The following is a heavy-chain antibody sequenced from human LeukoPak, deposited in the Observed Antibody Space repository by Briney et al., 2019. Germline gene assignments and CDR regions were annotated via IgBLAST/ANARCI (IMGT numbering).Heavy chain of an antibody. J-gene: IGHJ4*02. Sequence: ASVTVSCKASGGTFSSYAISWVRQAPGQGLEWMGGIIPIFGTANYAQKFQGRVTITADESTSTAYMELSSLRSEDTAVYYCAGLGLDGGSYEGRPFDYWGQGTLVTVSS. V-gene: IGHV1-69*13. CDR3: AGLGLDGGSYEGRPFDY. CDR1: GGTFSSYA. CDR2: IIPIFGTA. D-gene: IGHD1-26*01.